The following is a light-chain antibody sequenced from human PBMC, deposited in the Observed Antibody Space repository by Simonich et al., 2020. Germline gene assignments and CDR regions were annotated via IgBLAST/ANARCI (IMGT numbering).Light chain of an antibody. J-gene: IGLJ3*02. Sequence: QSALTQPASVSGSPGQSITLSCLGTSSDVGSYNLVSWYQQHPGKAPKLMLYEGSKRPSGVSNRFSGSKSGNTASLTISGLQAEDEADYYCCSYAGSYTFVFGGGTKLTVL. CDR3: CSYAGSYTFV. V-gene: IGLV2-23*03. CDR2: EGS. CDR1: SSDVGSYNL.